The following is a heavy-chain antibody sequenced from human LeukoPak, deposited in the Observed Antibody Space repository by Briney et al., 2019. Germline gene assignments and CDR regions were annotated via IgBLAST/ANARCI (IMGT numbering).Heavy chain of an antibody. J-gene: IGHJ4*02. D-gene: IGHD6-13*01. V-gene: IGHV1-18*01. CDR3: ASIAAAGIYFDY. CDR1: GYTFISYG. CDR2: ISTYNGIT. Sequence: GASVKVSCKASGYTFISYGISWVRQVPGQGLEWMGWISTYNGITNYAQKFQGRVTMTTDTSTSTADMELSSLRSEDTAVYYCASIAAAGIYFDYWGQGTLVTVSS.